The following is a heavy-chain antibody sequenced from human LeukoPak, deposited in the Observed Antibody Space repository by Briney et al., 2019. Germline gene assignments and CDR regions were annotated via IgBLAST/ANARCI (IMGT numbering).Heavy chain of an antibody. D-gene: IGHD6-19*01. J-gene: IGHJ4*02. CDR1: GFTFSSYG. Sequence: GGSLRLSCAASGFTFSSYGMHWVRQAPGKVLEWLAFIRYDGSNKYYADSVKGRFTISRDNSKNTLYLQMNSLRAEDTAVYYCAKLGNSSGWYVDYWGQGTLVTVSS. CDR3: AKLGNSSGWYVDY. V-gene: IGHV3-30*02. CDR2: IRYDGSNK.